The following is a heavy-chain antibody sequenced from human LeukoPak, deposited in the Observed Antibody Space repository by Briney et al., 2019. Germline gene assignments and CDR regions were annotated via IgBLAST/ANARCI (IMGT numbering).Heavy chain of an antibody. CDR2: ISGGST. D-gene: IGHD5-12*01. Sequence: PGGSLRLSCAASGFTVSSNEMSWVRQAPGKGLEWVSSISGGSTYYADSRKGRFTISRDNSKNTLYLQMNSLRAEDTAVYYCARVASGYDISGYYYMDVWGKGTTVTVSS. CDR3: ARVASGYDISGYYYMDV. J-gene: IGHJ6*03. V-gene: IGHV3-38-3*01. CDR1: GFTVSSNE.